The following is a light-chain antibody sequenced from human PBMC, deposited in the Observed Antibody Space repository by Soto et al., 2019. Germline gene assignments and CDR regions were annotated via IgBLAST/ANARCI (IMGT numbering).Light chain of an antibody. CDR3: QVWASSSDRYV. CDR2: DVT. Sequence: SYVLTQPPSVSVAPGQTGAITCGGTMVGSESVHWYPQNPGQAPVMVVYDVTHRPSGIPERFSGYKSGTTATLTISRVEDGDEADYYCQVWASSSDRYVFRTRTKLTVL. J-gene: IGLJ1*01. V-gene: IGLV3-21*02. CDR1: MVGSES.